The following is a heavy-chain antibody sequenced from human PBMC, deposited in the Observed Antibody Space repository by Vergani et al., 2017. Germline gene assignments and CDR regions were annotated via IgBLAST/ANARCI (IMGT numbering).Heavy chain of an antibody. Sequence: QVQLVESGGGVVQPGRSLRLSCAASGFTFSSYGMHWVRQAPGKGLEWVAVISYDGSNKYYADSVKGRFTISRDHAKNSLYLQMNSLRAVDTAVYYCASRTRYCSGGSCYRYFQHWGQGTLVTVSS. CDR3: ASRTRYCSGGSCYRYFQH. D-gene: IGHD2-15*01. V-gene: IGHV3-30*03. J-gene: IGHJ1*01. CDR1: GFTFSSYG. CDR2: ISYDGSNK.